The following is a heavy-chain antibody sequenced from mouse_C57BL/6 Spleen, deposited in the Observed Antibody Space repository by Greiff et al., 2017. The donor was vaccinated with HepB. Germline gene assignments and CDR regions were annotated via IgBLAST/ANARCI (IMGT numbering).Heavy chain of an antibody. V-gene: IGHV1-82*01. CDR3: ARWDGRDAMDY. CDR1: GYAFSSSW. D-gene: IGHD2-3*01. CDR2: IYPGDGDT. Sequence: VQLQQSGPELVKPGASVKISCKASGYAFSSSWMNWVKQRPGKGLEWIGRIYPGDGDTNYNGKFKGKATLTADKSSSTAYMQLSSLTSEDSAVYFCARWDGRDAMDYWGQGTSVTVSS. J-gene: IGHJ4*01.